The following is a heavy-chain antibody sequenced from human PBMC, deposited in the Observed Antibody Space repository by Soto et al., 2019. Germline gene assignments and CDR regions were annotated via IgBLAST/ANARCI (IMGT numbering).Heavy chain of an antibody. D-gene: IGHD6-19*01. J-gene: IGHJ5*02. V-gene: IGHV1-69*01. CDR3: ASHPTGGQWLVRGWLDP. Sequence: QVQLVQSGAEVKKPGSSVKVSCKASGGTFSSYAISWVRQAPGQGLEWMRGIIPIFGTANYAQKFQGRVTIAADESTSTDYMELCSLRAEDTAVYYCASHPTGGQWLVRGWLDPWGQGTLVTVSS. CDR1: GGTFSSYA. CDR2: IIPIFGTA.